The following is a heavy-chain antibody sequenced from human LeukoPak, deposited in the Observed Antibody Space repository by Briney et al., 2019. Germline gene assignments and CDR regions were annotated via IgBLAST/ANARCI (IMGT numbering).Heavy chain of an antibody. V-gene: IGHV1-24*01. CDR3: ATSAMVRGVIIGSVTDPLDY. CDR1: GYTLTELS. D-gene: IGHD3-10*01. CDR2: FDPEDGET. J-gene: IGHJ4*02. Sequence: ASVKVSCKVSGYTLTELSMHWVRQAPGKELEWMGTFDPEDGETIYAQKFQGRVTMTEDTSTDTAYMELSSLRSEDTAVYYCATSAMVRGVIIGSVTDPLDYWGQGTLVTVSS.